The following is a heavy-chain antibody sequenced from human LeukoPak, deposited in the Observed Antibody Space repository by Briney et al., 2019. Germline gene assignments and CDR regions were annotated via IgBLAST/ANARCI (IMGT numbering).Heavy chain of an antibody. D-gene: IGHD3-10*01. J-gene: IGHJ6*03. CDR1: GGSISSYY. CDR2: IYYSGNT. V-gene: IGHV4-59*12. CDR3: AREDSGSYYNFYYFYMDV. Sequence: SETLSLTCTVSGGSISSYYWSWIRQPPGKGLEWIGYIYYSGNTNYNPSLKSRVTLSVDTSKTQFYLSLSSVTAADTAVYYCAREDSGSYYNFYYFYMDVWGKGTTVTISS.